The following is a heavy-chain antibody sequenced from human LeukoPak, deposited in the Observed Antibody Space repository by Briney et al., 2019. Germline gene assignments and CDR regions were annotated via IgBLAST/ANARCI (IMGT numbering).Heavy chain of an antibody. Sequence: PGGSLRLSCAASGFTFSSYSMNWVRQAPGKGGEGGSSISSSSSYIYYADSVKGRFTISRDNAKNSLYLQMNSLRAEDTAVYYCARGVRDFHYWGQGTLVTVSS. CDR3: ARGVRDFHY. CDR2: ISSSSSYI. V-gene: IGHV3-21*01. J-gene: IGHJ4*02. D-gene: IGHD3-3*01. CDR1: GFTFSSYS.